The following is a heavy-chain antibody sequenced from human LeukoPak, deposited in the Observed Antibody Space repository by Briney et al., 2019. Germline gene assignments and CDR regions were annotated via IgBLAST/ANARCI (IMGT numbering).Heavy chain of an antibody. V-gene: IGHV3-23*01. D-gene: IGHD6-13*01. CDR1: GFTFSSYA. CDR2: ISGSGGST. J-gene: IGHJ3*02. Sequence: PGGSLRLSCAASGFTFSSYAKNWVRQAPGKGLEWVSTISGSGGSTYYADSVKGRFTISRDNSKNTLFLQMNSLRVEDTAVYYCAKVVDSSSWLFYNAFDIWGQGTMVSVSS. CDR3: AKVVDSSSWLFYNAFDI.